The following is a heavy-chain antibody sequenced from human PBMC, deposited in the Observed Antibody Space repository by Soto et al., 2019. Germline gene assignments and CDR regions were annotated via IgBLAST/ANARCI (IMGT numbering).Heavy chain of an antibody. Sequence: QVQLVQSGAEVKKPGSSVKVSCKASGGTFSSYTIIWVRQAPGQGLEWMGWSIPVLGIANYAQKFQGRVTITADKSTSTAYMELSSLRSEDTAVYYCAREVGHYDILTGHTHYYYYGMDVWGQGTTVTVSS. D-gene: IGHD3-9*01. J-gene: IGHJ6*02. CDR1: GGTFSSYT. V-gene: IGHV1-69*08. CDR3: AREVGHYDILTGHTHYYYYGMDV. CDR2: SIPVLGIA.